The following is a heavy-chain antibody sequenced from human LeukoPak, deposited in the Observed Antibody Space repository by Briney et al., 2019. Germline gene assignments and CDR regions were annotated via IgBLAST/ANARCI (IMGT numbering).Heavy chain of an antibody. J-gene: IGHJ4*02. CDR2: IYYSGST. Sequence: PSETLSLTCTVSGGSISSYYWSWIRQPPGKGLEWIGYIYYSGSTNYNPSLKSRVIISVDTSKNQFSLKLSSVTAADTAVYYCARETYYFDYWGQGTLVTVSS. V-gene: IGHV4-59*01. CDR1: GGSISSYY. CDR3: ARETYYFDY.